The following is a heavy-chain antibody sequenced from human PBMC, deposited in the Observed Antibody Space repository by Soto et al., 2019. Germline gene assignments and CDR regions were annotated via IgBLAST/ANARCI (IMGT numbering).Heavy chain of an antibody. D-gene: IGHD2-15*01. J-gene: IGHJ5*02. CDR2: IYYSGST. CDR3: ARATQTLRWWFDP. Sequence: PSETLSLTCTVSGGSISSGDYYWSWIRQPPGKGLEWIGYIYYSGSTCYNPSLKSRVTISVDTSKNQFSLKLSSVTAADTAVYYCARATQTLRWWFDPWGQGTLVTVSS. CDR1: GGSISSGDYY. V-gene: IGHV4-30-4*01.